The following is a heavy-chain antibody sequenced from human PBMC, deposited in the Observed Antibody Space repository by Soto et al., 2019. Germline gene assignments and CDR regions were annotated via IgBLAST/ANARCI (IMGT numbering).Heavy chain of an antibody. D-gene: IGHD4-17*01. J-gene: IGHJ5*02. CDR3: ASHYGDNGWFDP. CDR1: GFTFSAYN. Sequence: GGSLRLSCAASGFTFSAYNMNWVRQPPGKGLEWVSSITSSSSSIYYADSLKGRFTISRDNAKNSLYLQMNSLRAEDTAVYYCASHYGDNGWFDPWGQEPWSPSPQ. CDR2: ITSSSSSI. V-gene: IGHV3-21*06.